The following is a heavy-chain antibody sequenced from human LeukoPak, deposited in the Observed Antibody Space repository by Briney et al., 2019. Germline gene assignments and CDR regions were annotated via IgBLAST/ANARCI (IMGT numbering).Heavy chain of an antibody. J-gene: IGHJ4*02. CDR3: AGDTGRTYFDY. D-gene: IGHD1-14*01. CDR2: IYSGGST. V-gene: IGHV3-53*01. Sequence: GGSLRLSCAASGFTVSSNYMSWVRQAPGKGLEWVSVIYSGGSTYYADSVKGRFTISRDNSKNTLYLQMNSLRVEDTAVYYCAGDTGRTYFDYWGQGTLVTVSS. CDR1: GFTVSSNY.